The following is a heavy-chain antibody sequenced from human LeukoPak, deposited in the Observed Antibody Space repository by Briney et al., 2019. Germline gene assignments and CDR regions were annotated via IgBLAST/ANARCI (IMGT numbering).Heavy chain of an antibody. CDR2: INPSGGST. Sequence: ASVKVSCKASGYTFTSYYMHWVRQAPGQGLEWMGIINPSGGSTSYAQKFQGRVTMTRDTSTSTVYMELSSLRSEGTAVYYCARDGSFIAAYYGMDVWGQGTTVTVSS. V-gene: IGHV1-46*01. CDR3: ARDGSFIAAYYGMDV. D-gene: IGHD6-6*01. CDR1: GYTFTSYY. J-gene: IGHJ6*02.